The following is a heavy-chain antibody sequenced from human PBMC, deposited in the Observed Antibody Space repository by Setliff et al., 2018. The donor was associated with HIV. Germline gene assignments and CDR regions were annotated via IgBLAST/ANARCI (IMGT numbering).Heavy chain of an antibody. CDR2: IYTSGST. D-gene: IGHD3-22*01. CDR3: ARETYYYDNPQYYYYYMDV. J-gene: IGHJ6*03. V-gene: IGHV4-61*02. Sequence: SETLSLTCTVSGGSISSGSYYWSWIRQPAGKGLEWIGRIYTSGSTNYNPSLKSRVTISGDTSKNQFSVKLRSVTAADTAVYYCARETYYYDNPQYYYYYMDVWGKGTTVTVS. CDR1: GGSISSGSYY.